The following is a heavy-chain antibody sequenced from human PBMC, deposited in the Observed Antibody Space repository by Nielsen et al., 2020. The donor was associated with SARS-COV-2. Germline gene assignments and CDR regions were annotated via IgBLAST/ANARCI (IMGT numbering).Heavy chain of an antibody. V-gene: IGHV1-2*02. Sequence: ASSQDSSNASSYTFTGYYMHRVRQPPGQGPYWMGWINPNIGGTNYAQKFQGRVTMTRDTSISTAYMELSRLRSDDTAVYYCARDTTRRPTTVWVVYNWFDPWGQGTLVTVSS. CDR2: INPNIGGT. J-gene: IGHJ5*02. D-gene: IGHD4-11*01. CDR3: ARDTTRRPTTVWVVYNWFDP. CDR1: SYTFTGYY.